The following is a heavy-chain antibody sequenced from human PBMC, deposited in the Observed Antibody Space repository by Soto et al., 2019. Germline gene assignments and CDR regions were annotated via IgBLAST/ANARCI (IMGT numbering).Heavy chain of an antibody. V-gene: IGHV3-7*04. D-gene: IGHD6-13*01. CDR2: IRQDGSEK. J-gene: IGHJ4*02. CDR3: VGVSGMAC. Sequence: GGSLRLSCAASGMTFSSYWMNWVRQAPGKGLEWVANIRQDGSEKYYVDSLKGRFTISRDNAKNSLSLEMNSLRAEDTAVYYCVGVSGMACWGQGTLVTVSS. CDR1: GMTFSSYW.